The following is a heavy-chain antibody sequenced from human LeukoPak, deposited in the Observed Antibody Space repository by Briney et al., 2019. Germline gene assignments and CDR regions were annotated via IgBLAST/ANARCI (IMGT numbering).Heavy chain of an antibody. CDR3: ATANSYHYGMDV. J-gene: IGHJ6*02. Sequence: ASVKVSCKVSGYTLIELSMHWVRQAPGKGLEWMGGFDPEDCETIYAQKFQGRVTMTEDTSTDTAYMELRSLRSEDTAVYYCATANSYHYGMDVWGQGTTVTVSS. CDR2: FDPEDCET. CDR1: GYTLIELS. V-gene: IGHV1-24*01.